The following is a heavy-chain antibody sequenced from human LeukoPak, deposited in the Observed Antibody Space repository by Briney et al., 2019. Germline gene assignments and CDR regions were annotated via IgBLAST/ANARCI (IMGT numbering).Heavy chain of an antibody. CDR3: ARVRAAAGTRVDY. Sequence: ASVKVSCKASGYTFTSYDINWVRQATGQGLEWMGWMNPNSGNTGYAQKFQGRVTMTRNTSISTAYMELSSLRSEDPAVYYCARVRAAAGTRVDYWGQGTLVTVSS. J-gene: IGHJ4*02. CDR1: GYTFTSYD. V-gene: IGHV1-8*01. D-gene: IGHD6-13*01. CDR2: MNPNSGNT.